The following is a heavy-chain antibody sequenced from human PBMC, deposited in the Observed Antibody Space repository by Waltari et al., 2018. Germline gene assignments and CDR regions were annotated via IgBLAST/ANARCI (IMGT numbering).Heavy chain of an antibody. Sequence: EVQLLESGGGLVQPGGSLRLSCVAFGFTFSTFALSWVRQAPGKGLEWVSTLAYTGDNTHYADSAKGRFTISRDISKRTLYLHMNSLRAEDTAVYYCAKAHYDSSGYFSDFDYWGQGTRVTVSS. CDR3: AKAHYDSSGYFSDFDY. V-gene: IGHV3-23*01. D-gene: IGHD3-22*01. CDR1: GFTFSTFA. J-gene: IGHJ4*02. CDR2: LAYTGDNT.